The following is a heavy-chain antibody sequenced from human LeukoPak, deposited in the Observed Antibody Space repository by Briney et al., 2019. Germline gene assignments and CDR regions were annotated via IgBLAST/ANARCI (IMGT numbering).Heavy chain of an antibody. CDR2: INPNIGGT. CDR3: ARQGRYYDSSGYQTLPFDY. V-gene: IGHV1-2*02. Sequence: ASVKVSCKAAGYTFTGYDIHWGGQAAGQGREGRGWINPNIGGTNYRQNFQGRVTITRDTSISTVSMELSRLRSDDTAVYYCARQGRYYDSSGYQTLPFDYWGQGTLVTVSS. J-gene: IGHJ4*02. CDR1: GYTFTGYD. D-gene: IGHD3-22*01.